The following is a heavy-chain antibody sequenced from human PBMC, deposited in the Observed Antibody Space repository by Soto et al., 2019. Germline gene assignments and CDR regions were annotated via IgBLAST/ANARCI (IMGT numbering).Heavy chain of an antibody. CDR2: IDPSGDDI. J-gene: IGHJ4*02. Sequence: QVQLVQSGAEVKKPGASVQVTCKASGYISMYYCMYWVRQAPGQGLEWMGRIDPSGDDITYANNFQGRFTRSRDTSTSSLYLELSGLRSDETAVYQCVSDGTGTYTGFGCWGQGTLVTVSS. V-gene: IGHV1-46*03. CDR1: GYISMYYC. D-gene: IGHD3-16*01. CDR3: VSDGTGTYTGFGC.